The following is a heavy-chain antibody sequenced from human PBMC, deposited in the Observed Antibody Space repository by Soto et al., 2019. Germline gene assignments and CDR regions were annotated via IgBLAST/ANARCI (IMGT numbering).Heavy chain of an antibody. CDR3: ARDRNSGEVPVDGY. J-gene: IGHJ4*02. V-gene: IGHV3-21*01. Sequence: PGGSLRLSCAASGFTFSSYSMNWVRQAPGKGLEWVSSISSSSSYIYYADSVKGRFTISRDNAKNSLYLQMNSLRAEDTAVYYCARDRNSGEVPVDGYWGQGTLVTVSS. D-gene: IGHD2-15*01. CDR1: GFTFSSYS. CDR2: ISSSSSYI.